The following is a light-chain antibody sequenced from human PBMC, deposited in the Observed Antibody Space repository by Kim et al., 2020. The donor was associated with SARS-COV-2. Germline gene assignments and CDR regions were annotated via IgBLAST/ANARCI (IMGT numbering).Light chain of an antibody. CDR3: QVWDSSSDHRVV. CDR2: YDS. V-gene: IGLV3-21*04. J-gene: IGLJ2*01. CDR1: SIGSKS. Sequence: SYELTQLPSVSVAPGQTARVSCGGNSIGSKSVHWYQQKAGQAPVLVIYYDSDRPSGIPERFSGSNSGNTATLTISRVEAGDEADYYCQVWDSSSDHRVVFGGGTQLIVL.